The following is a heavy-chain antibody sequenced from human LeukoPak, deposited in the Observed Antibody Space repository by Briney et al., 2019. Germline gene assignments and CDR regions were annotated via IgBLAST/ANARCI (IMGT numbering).Heavy chain of an antibody. CDR1: GGSISSGGYS. D-gene: IGHD3-16*01. CDR2: TYHSGST. Sequence: SQTLSLTCAVSGGSISSGGYSWSWIRQPPGKGLEWIGYTYHSGSTYYNPSLKSRVTISVDRSKNQFSLKLSSVTAADPAGYYRARVGGAGRGGYNWFDPWGQGTLVTVSS. CDR3: ARVGGAGRGGYNWFDP. V-gene: IGHV4-30-2*01. J-gene: IGHJ5*02.